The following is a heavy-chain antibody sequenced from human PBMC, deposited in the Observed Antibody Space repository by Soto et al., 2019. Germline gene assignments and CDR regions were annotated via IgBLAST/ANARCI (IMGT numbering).Heavy chain of an antibody. J-gene: IGHJ3*01. CDR3: ATWHEREHAYDV. CDR1: GLTLSGKKY. D-gene: IGHD1-1*01. V-gene: IGHV3-53*01. Sequence: DVQLVESGGCLIQPGESLRLSCAAFGLTLSGKKYVAWVRQAPGKGLEWVSALYDVDGSFYADSVKGRFTTSSDSSKTSVYLQMNDLRPDDTAVYYCATWHEREHAYDVWGQGTTVTVSS. CDR2: LYDVDGS.